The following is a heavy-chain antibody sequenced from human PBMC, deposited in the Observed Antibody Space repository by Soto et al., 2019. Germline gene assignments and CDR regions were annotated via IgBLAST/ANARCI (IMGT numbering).Heavy chain of an antibody. CDR1: GYTFTSYG. V-gene: IGHV1-18*01. CDR2: ISAYNGNT. CDR3: ARDLSPSFDYGDYQGSDY. J-gene: IGHJ4*02. Sequence: ASVKVSCKASGYTFTSYGISWVRQAPGQGLEWMGWISAYNGNTNYAQKLQGRVTMTTDTSTSTAYMELRSLRSDDTAVYYCARDLSPSFDYGDYQGSDYWGQGTLVTVSS. D-gene: IGHD4-17*01.